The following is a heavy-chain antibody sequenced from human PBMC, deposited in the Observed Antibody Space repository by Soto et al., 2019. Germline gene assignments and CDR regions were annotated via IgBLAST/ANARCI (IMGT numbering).Heavy chain of an antibody. CDR2: ISGSGGST. CDR3: AKAIVPFIVGATGDY. J-gene: IGHJ4*02. V-gene: IGHV3-23*01. Sequence: EVQLLESGGGLVQPGGSLRLSCAASGFTFSGYAMSWVRQAPGKGLEWVSAISGSGGSTYYADSVKGRFTISRDNSKNTLYLQMNSLRAEDTAVYYCAKAIVPFIVGATGDYWGQGTLVTVSS. CDR1: GFTFSGYA. D-gene: IGHD1-26*01.